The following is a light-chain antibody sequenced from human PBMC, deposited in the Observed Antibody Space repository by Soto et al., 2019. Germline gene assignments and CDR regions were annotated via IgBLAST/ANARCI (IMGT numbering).Light chain of an antibody. Sequence: DIQMTQSPSSLSASVGDRVTITCRASQSISSYLTWYQQKPGKAPKLLIYAASSLQSGVPSRFSGSGSGTDFTLPISSLQPEDFATYYWQQSYSTPRSTFGPGTKVDIK. V-gene: IGKV1-39*01. CDR3: QQSYSTPRST. CDR2: AAS. J-gene: IGKJ3*01. CDR1: QSISSY.